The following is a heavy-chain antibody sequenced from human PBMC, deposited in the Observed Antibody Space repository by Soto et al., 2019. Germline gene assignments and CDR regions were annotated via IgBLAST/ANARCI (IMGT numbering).Heavy chain of an antibody. CDR2: IYHSGST. D-gene: IGHD1-1*01. J-gene: IGHJ4*02. V-gene: IGHV4-39*01. CDR1: GGSISSSSYY. Sequence: SETLSLTCTVSGGSISSSSYYWGWIRQPPGKGLEWIGSIYHSGSTYYNPSLKSRVTISVDTSKNQFSLKLSSVTAADTAVYYCARHGGNGDYFDYWGQGTLVTVSS. CDR3: ARHGGNGDYFDY.